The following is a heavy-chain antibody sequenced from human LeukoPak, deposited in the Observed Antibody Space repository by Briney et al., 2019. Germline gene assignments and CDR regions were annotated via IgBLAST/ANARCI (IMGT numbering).Heavy chain of an antibody. Sequence: ASVKVPCKASVYTFTSYDINWVRQATGQGLEWMGWMNPNSGNTGYAQKFQGRVTMTRNTSISTAYMELSSLRSEDTAVYYCARGLGTILTGYYFDYWGQGTLVTVSS. CDR3: ARGLGTILTGYYFDY. V-gene: IGHV1-8*01. J-gene: IGHJ4*02. D-gene: IGHD3-9*01. CDR1: VYTFTSYD. CDR2: MNPNSGNT.